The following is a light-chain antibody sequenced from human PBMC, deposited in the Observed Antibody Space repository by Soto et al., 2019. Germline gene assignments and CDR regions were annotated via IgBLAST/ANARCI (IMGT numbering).Light chain of an antibody. J-gene: IGKJ3*01. Sequence: IVLTQSPCTLSLSPGERATLSCRAIQSVSSSYLAWYQQKPGQAPRLLIYGASSRATGIPDRFSGSGSGTDFTLTISRLEPEDFAVYYCQQYGSSPLTFGPGTKVDIK. CDR2: GAS. CDR1: QSVSSSY. CDR3: QQYGSSPLT. V-gene: IGKV3-20*01.